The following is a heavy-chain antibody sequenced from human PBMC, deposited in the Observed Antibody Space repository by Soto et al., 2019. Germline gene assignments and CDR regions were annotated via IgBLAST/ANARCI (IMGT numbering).Heavy chain of an antibody. V-gene: IGHV3-23*01. CDR3: VRERMGYFDP. J-gene: IGHJ5*02. CDR1: GYSFIPHD. Sequence: GGSLTHSCVAPGYSFIPHDMNWVRQAPGKQLAWVAGLTGSGDDTYYPYSVKGRYTISRVNSKNILYLHITNLRVDDTAQDYCVRERMGYFDPWGQGTLVTVAS. D-gene: IGHD2-2*01. CDR2: LTGSGDDT.